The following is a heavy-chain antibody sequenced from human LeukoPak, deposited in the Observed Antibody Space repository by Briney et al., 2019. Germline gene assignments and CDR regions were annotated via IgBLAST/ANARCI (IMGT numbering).Heavy chain of an antibody. D-gene: IGHD3-22*01. CDR1: GGTFSSYA. CDR2: IIPIFGTA. V-gene: IGHV1-69*13. J-gene: IGHJ4*02. Sequence: SVRVSCKASGGTFSSYAISWVRQAPGQGLEWMGGIIPIFGTANYAQKFQGRVTITADESTSTAYMELSSLRSEDTAVYYCARGETPYYDSSGYYGYWGQGTLVTVSS. CDR3: ARGETPYYDSSGYYGY.